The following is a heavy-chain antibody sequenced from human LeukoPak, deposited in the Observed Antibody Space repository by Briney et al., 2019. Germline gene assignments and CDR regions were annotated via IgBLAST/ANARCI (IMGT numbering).Heavy chain of an antibody. CDR1: GFTFDDYA. Sequence: GGSLRLSCAASGFTFDDYAMHWVRQAPGKGLEWVSLISWDGGSTYYADSVKGRFTISRDNSKNSLYLQMNSLRAEDTALYYCAKDYRGIAVAKPDYWGQGTLVTVSS. J-gene: IGHJ4*02. D-gene: IGHD6-19*01. CDR3: AKDYRGIAVAKPDY. V-gene: IGHV3-43D*03. CDR2: ISWDGGST.